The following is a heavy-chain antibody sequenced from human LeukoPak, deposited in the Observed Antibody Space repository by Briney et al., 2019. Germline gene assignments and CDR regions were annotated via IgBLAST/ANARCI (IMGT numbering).Heavy chain of an antibody. CDR2: IFYSGDT. CDR1: GASMKSYF. J-gene: IGHJ4*02. D-gene: IGHD1-26*01. CDR3: ARQPYMLGAYYFDY. Sequence: SETLSLTCTVSGASMKSYFWSWIRQPPGKGLEWIGYIFYSGDTNYNPSLKSRVTLSVDTSKNQFSLNLRSVTAADTAVYYCARQPYMLGAYYFDYWDQGTLVTVSS. V-gene: IGHV4-59*08.